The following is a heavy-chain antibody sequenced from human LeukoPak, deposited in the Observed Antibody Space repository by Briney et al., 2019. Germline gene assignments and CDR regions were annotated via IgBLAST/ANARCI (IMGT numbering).Heavy chain of an antibody. D-gene: IGHD6-19*01. V-gene: IGHV4-39*01. CDR2: IYYSGST. Sequence: SETLSLTCTVSGGSISSSSYYWGWIRQPPGKGLEWIGRIYYSGSTYYNPSLKSRVTISVDTSKNQFSLKLTSVTAADTAVYYCARVVLWSLNSSGWYYFDYWGQGTLVTVSS. CDR3: ARVVLWSLNSSGWYYFDY. CDR1: GGSISSSSYY. J-gene: IGHJ4*02.